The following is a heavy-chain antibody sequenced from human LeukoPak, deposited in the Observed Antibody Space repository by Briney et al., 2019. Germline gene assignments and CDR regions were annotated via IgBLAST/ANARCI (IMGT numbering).Heavy chain of an antibody. CDR1: GGTFSSYA. D-gene: IGHD3-10*01. CDR2: IIPILGIA. J-gene: IGHJ4*02. Sequence: SVKVSCKASGGTFSSYAISWVRQAPGQGLEWMGRIIPILGIANYAQKFQGRVTITADKSTSTAYMELSSLRSEDTAVYYCARDLGFGATMVRGVMKYYFDYWGQGTLVTASS. CDR3: ARDLGFGATMVRGVMKYYFDY. V-gene: IGHV1-69*04.